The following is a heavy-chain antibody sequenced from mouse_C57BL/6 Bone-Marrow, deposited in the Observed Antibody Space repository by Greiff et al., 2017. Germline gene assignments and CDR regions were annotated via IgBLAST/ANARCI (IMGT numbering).Heavy chain of an antibody. J-gene: IGHJ4*01. V-gene: IGHV14-3*01. CDR2: IDPANGNT. Sequence: VQLQQSVAELVRPGASVKLSCTASGFNIKNTYMHWVKQRPEQGLEWIGRIDPANGNTKYAQKFPGKATITADTSSNTAYLQLSSLTSEDTAIYYFAPMIFTTCGYAMDYWGQGTSVTVSS. D-gene: IGHD2-3*01. CDR1: GFNIKNTY. CDR3: APMIFTTCGYAMDY.